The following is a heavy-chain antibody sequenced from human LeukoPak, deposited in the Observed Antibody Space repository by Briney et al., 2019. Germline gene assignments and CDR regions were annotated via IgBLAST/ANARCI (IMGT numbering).Heavy chain of an antibody. Sequence: PGGSLRLSCAASGFPFSSYSMNWVRQAPGRGLEWVSYITSYSSTIYYADSVKGRFTISRDNAKNSLYLQMNSLRAEDAAVYYCARMFYDSSGYYYILIRQNYYYYMDVWGKGTTVTVSS. CDR3: ARMFYDSSGYYYILIRQNYYYYMDV. J-gene: IGHJ6*03. V-gene: IGHV3-48*04. CDR2: ITSYSSTI. D-gene: IGHD3-22*01. CDR1: GFPFSSYS.